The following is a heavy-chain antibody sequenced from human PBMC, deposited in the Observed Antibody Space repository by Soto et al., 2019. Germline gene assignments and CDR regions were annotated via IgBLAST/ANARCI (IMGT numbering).Heavy chain of an antibody. Sequence: SETLSLTCTVSGGSISSYYWSWIRQPPGKGLEWIGYIYYSGSTNYNPSLKSRVTISVDTSKNQFSLKLSSVTAADTAVYYCARTIYYYDSSGYYYYFDYWGQGTLVTVSS. V-gene: IGHV4-59*08. CDR1: GGSISSYY. CDR2: IYYSGST. CDR3: ARTIYYYDSSGYYYYFDY. D-gene: IGHD3-22*01. J-gene: IGHJ4*02.